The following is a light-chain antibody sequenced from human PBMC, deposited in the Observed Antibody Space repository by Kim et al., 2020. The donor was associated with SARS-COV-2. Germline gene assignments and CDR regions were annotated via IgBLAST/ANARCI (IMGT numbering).Light chain of an antibody. J-gene: IGLJ2*01. Sequence: QLVLTQSPSASASLGASVKLTCTLSSGHSSYAIAWHQQQPEKGPRYLMKVNSYGSHSKGDGIPARFSGSSSGAERYLTISSLQSEDEADYYCQTWGTGTHVVFGGGTKVTVL. CDR1: SGHSSYA. CDR3: QTWGTGTHVV. CDR2: VNSYGSH. V-gene: IGLV4-69*01.